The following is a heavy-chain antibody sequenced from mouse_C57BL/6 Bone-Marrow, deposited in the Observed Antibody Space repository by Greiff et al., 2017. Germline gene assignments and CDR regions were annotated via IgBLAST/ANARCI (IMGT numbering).Heavy chain of an antibody. V-gene: IGHV1-4*01. CDR1: GYTFTSYT. CDR3: ASSFAY. CDR2: INPSSGYT. Sequence: VKLMESGAELARPGASVKMSCKASGYTFTSYTMHWVKQRPGQGLEWIGYINPSSGYTKYNQKFKDKATVTADKSSSTAYMQLSSLTSEDSAVYYCASSFAYWGQGTLVTVSA. J-gene: IGHJ3*01.